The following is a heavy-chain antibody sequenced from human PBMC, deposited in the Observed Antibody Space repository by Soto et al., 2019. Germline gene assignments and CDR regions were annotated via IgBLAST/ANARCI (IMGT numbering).Heavy chain of an antibody. J-gene: IGHJ3*02. D-gene: IGHD3-10*01. CDR1: GGSISSYY. CDR2: IYTSGST. Sequence: RSLTCTVSGGSISSYYWSWIRQPAGKGLEWIGRIYTSGSTNYNPSLKSRVTMSVDTSKNQFSLNLSSVTAAADTAVYYCARDRITLANDAFDIWGQGTMLTVSS. CDR3: ARDRITLANDAFDI. V-gene: IGHV4-4*07.